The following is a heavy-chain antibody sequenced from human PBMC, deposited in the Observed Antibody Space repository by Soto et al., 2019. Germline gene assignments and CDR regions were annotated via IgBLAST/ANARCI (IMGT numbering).Heavy chain of an antibody. Sequence: QVQLVQSGAEVKKPGASVKVSCKASGYTFTGYYMHWVRQAPGQGLEWMGWINPNSGGTNYAQKCQGWVTMTRDTSISTAYMELSRLRSDDTAVYYCARATERNYYDSSGYYPYYFDYWGQGTLVTVSS. CDR1: GYTFTGYY. J-gene: IGHJ4*02. V-gene: IGHV1-2*04. CDR3: ARATERNYYDSSGYYPYYFDY. CDR2: INPNSGGT. D-gene: IGHD3-22*01.